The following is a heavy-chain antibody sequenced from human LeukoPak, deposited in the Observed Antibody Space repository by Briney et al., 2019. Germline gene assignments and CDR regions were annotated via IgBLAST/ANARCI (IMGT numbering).Heavy chain of an antibody. CDR2: IYYSGST. V-gene: IGHV4-59*01. CDR1: GGSISSYY. D-gene: IGHD2-15*01. CDR3: ARTVGYCSGGSCYTFDY. Sequence: SETLSLTCTVSGGSISSYYWSWIRQPPGKGLEWIGYIYYSGSTNYNPSLKSRVTISVDTSKNQFSLKLSSVTVADTAVYYCARTVGYCSGGSCYTFDYWGQGTLVTVSS. J-gene: IGHJ4*02.